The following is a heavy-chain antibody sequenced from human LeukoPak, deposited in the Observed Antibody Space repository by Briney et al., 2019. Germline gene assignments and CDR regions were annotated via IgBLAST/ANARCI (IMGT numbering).Heavy chain of an antibody. Sequence: SETLSLTCTVSGGSISSYYWSWIRQPPGKGLEWIGYIYYSGSTNYNPSLKSRVTISVDTSKNQFSLKLSSVTAADTAVYYCARGYGSGSYLGFDYWGQGTLATVSS. CDR1: GGSISSYY. V-gene: IGHV4-59*01. J-gene: IGHJ4*02. CDR3: ARGYGSGSYLGFDY. D-gene: IGHD3-10*01. CDR2: IYYSGST.